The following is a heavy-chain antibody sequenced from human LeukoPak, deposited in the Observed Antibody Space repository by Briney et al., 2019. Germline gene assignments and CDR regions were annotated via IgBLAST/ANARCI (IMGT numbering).Heavy chain of an antibody. Sequence: PSETLSLTCTVSGGSISSYYWSWIRQPPGKGLEWIGYIYYSGSTNYNPSLKSRVTISVDTSKNQFSLKLSSVTAADTAVYYCARHAGASSSWYSYYYYYMDVWGKGTTVTVSS. CDR1: GGSISSYY. D-gene: IGHD6-13*01. CDR3: ARHAGASSSWYSYYYYYMDV. V-gene: IGHV4-59*01. CDR2: IYYSGST. J-gene: IGHJ6*03.